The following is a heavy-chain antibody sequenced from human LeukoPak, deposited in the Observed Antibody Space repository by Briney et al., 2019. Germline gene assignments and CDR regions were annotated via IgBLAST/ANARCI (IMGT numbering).Heavy chain of an antibody. CDR1: GYTFTGYY. CDR2: INPSGGST. D-gene: IGHD1-26*01. J-gene: IGHJ3*02. V-gene: IGHV1-46*01. Sequence: ASVKVSCKASGYTFTGYYMHWVRQAPGQGLEWMGIINPSGGSTSYAQKFQGRVTMTRDMSTSTVYMELSSLRSEDTAVYYCARDVRELLGSPYAFDIWGQGTMVTVSS. CDR3: ARDVRELLGSPYAFDI.